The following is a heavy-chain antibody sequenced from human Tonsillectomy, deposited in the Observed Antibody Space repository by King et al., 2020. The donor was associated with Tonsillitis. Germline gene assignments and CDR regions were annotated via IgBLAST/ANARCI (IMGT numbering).Heavy chain of an antibody. CDR1: GGSISSSGYY. Sequence: QLQESGPGLVEPSETLSLTCTVSGGSISSSGYYWGWIRQPPGKGLEWIGSVYYSGSTYYNPPLKSRVTISVDTSKNQFSLKLSAVTAADTAVYYCARGVGDGHIYFDYWGQGTLVTVSS. V-gene: IGHV4-39*01. CDR3: ARGVGDGHIYFDY. J-gene: IGHJ4*02. D-gene: IGHD5-24*01. CDR2: VYYSGST.